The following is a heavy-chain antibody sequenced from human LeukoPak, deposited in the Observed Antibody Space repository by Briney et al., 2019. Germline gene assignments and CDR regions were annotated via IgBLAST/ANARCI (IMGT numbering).Heavy chain of an antibody. V-gene: IGHV3-30-3*01. Sequence: GGSLRLSCAASRFTFSSYAMHWVRQAPGKGLEWVAGISYDGSNKYYADSVKGRFTISRDNSKNTLYLQMNSLRAEDTAVYYCAREGSTGFDPWGQGTLVTVSS. CDR1: RFTFSSYA. CDR2: ISYDGSNK. J-gene: IGHJ5*02. D-gene: IGHD2-15*01. CDR3: AREGSTGFDP.